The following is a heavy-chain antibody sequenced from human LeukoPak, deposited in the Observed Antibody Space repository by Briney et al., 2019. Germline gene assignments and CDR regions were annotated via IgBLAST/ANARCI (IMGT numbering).Heavy chain of an antibody. CDR3: ARQDCSSWYGDWFDP. D-gene: IGHD6-13*01. CDR2: MYYSGGT. J-gene: IGHJ5*02. CDR1: GGSISGYY. V-gene: IGHV4-59*08. Sequence: SETLSLTCTVSGGSISGYYWSWIRQPPGKGLEWIGYMYYSGGTNYNPSLKSRVTISVDTSRNQVSLKLSSVTAADTAVYYCARQDCSSWYGDWFDPWGLGILVTVSS.